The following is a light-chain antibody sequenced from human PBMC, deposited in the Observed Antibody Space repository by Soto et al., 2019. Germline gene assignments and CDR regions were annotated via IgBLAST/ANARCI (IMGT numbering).Light chain of an antibody. CDR3: QQYGNWPPWT. V-gene: IGKV3-15*01. CDR1: QSVSSY. CDR2: GGS. Sequence: IVMTQSPATLSASPGERAALSCRASQSVSSYLAWYQQKPGQAPRLLIYGGSTRATGIPARFSGSGSGTEFTLIISSLQSEDFAVYYCQQYGNWPPWTFGQGTKVEIK. J-gene: IGKJ1*01.